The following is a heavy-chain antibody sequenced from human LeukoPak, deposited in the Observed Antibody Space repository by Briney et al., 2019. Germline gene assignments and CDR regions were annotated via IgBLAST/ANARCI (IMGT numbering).Heavy chain of an antibody. Sequence: GGSLRLSCAASGFTFSNAWMSWVRQAPGKGLEWVGRIKSKTDGGTTDYAAPVKGRFTISRDDSKNTLYLQMNSLKTEDTAVYYCTIGGITGTTGFDYWGQGTLVTVSS. CDR1: GFTFSNAW. V-gene: IGHV3-15*01. J-gene: IGHJ4*02. CDR3: TIGGITGTTGFDY. CDR2: IKSKTDGGTT. D-gene: IGHD1-7*01.